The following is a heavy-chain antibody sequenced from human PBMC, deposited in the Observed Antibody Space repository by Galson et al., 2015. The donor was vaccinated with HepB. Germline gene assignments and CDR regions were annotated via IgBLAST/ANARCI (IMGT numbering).Heavy chain of an antibody. J-gene: IGHJ5*02. D-gene: IGHD2-2*01. Sequence: SVKVSCKASGYTFTGYYMHWVRKAPGQGLEWMGRINPNSGGTNYAQKFQGRVTMTRDTSISTAYMELSRLRSDDTAVYYCAREGFEYCSSTSCRGWFDPWGQGTLVTVSS. CDR1: GYTFTGYY. V-gene: IGHV1-2*06. CDR3: AREGFEYCSSTSCRGWFDP. CDR2: INPNSGGT.